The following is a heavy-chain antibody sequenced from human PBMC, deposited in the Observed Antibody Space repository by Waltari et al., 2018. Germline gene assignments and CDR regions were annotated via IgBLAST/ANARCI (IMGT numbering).Heavy chain of an antibody. CDR3: ARGSGSYSFDP. CDR2: IYHSGST. D-gene: IGHD3-10*01. J-gene: IGHJ5*02. CDR1: GYSISSVYY. Sequence: QVQLRESGPGLVKPSETLSLTCAVSGYSISSVYYWAWIRQPPGKGLEWIGSIYHSGSTYYNPSLKSRVTISVDTSKNQFSLKLSSVTAADTAVYYCARGSGSYSFDPWGQGTLVTVSS. V-gene: IGHV4-38-2*01.